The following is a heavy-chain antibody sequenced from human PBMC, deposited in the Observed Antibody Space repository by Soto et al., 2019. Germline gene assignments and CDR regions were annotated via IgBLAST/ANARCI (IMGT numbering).Heavy chain of an antibody. CDR3: GSDLAVGLVDY. V-gene: IGHV1-18*01. Sequence: QVQLVQSGAEVKKPGASVKVSCKASVYTFTSYGISWVRQAPGQGLEWMGCISAYNGNTKYAQKLQGRVTMTTATSTSTGYMEVRSLRSDDTAVYCCGSDLAVGLVDYWGQGTLVTVSS. J-gene: IGHJ4*02. D-gene: IGHD6-19*01. CDR2: ISAYNGNT. CDR1: VYTFTSYG.